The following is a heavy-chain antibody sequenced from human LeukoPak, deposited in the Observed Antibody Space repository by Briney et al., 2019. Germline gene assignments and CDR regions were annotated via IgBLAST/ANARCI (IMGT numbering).Heavy chain of an antibody. V-gene: IGHV1-69*01. CDR2: IIPIFGTA. D-gene: IGHD6-19*01. J-gene: IGHJ4*02. Sequence: GASVKVSCTASGGTFSSYAISWVRQAPGQGLEWMGGIIPIFGTANYAQKFQGRVTITADESTSTAYMELSRLRSEDTAVYYCARGIAVAGTFDYWGQGTLVTVSS. CDR1: GGTFSSYA. CDR3: ARGIAVAGTFDY.